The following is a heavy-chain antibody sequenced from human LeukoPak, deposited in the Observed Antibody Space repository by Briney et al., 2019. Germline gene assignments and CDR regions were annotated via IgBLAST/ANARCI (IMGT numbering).Heavy chain of an antibody. D-gene: IGHD1-14*01. CDR3: AKETPNTGWFDP. CDR1: GLTFTTYY. J-gene: IGHJ5*02. CDR2: INPSGDGT. Sequence: ASVKFSCQASGLTFTTYYVHLVRQAPGQGLEWMGVINPSGDGTNYPQRFQGRVTLTRDTSTSTVYMELTSLRSEDTAMYYCAKETPNTGWFDPWGQGTLVTVSS. V-gene: IGHV1-46*01.